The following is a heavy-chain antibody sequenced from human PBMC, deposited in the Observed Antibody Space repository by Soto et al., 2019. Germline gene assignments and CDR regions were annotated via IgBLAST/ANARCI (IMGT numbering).Heavy chain of an antibody. V-gene: IGHV1-69*04. D-gene: IGHD6-13*01. CDR3: ARDPCIACLASWFDP. CDR2: IIPILGIA. Sequence: GASVKVSCKASGGTFSSYTISWVRQAPGQGLEWMGRIIPILGIANYAQKFQGRVTITADKSTSTAYMELSSLRSEDTAVYYCARDPCIACLASWFDPWGQGTLVTVSS. J-gene: IGHJ5*02. CDR1: GGTFSSYT.